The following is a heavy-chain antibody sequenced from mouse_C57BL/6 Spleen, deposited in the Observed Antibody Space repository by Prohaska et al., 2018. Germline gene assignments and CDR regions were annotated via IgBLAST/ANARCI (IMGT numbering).Heavy chain of an antibody. CDR1: GYTFTSYW. J-gene: IGHJ4*01. D-gene: IGHD1-1*01. CDR3: ARPVVANYAMDY. CDR2: IDPSDSYT. Sequence: QLQQPGAELVMPGASVKLSCKASGYTFTSYWMHWVKQRPGQGLEWIGEIDPSDSYTNYNQKFKGKDTLSVDKSSSTAYMQLRSLTSEEYAVEYCARPVVANYAMDYWGQGTSVTVSS. V-gene: IGHV1-69*01.